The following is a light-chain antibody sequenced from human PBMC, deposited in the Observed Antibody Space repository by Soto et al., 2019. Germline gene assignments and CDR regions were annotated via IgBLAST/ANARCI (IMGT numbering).Light chain of an antibody. CDR1: GSDVGDYDY. V-gene: IGLV2-11*01. J-gene: IGLJ3*02. Sequence: QSALTQPRSVSGSPGQSVTISCTGSGSDVGDYDYVSWYQQRPGEAPKLLVYDVTKRPSGVPGRFSGSKSGNTASLTISGLQAEDEADYYCCTYAGIVTGMFGGGTKLTVL. CDR2: DVT. CDR3: CTYAGIVTGM.